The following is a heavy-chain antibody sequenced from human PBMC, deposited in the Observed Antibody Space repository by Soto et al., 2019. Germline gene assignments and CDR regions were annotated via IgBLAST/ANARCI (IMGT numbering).Heavy chain of an antibody. CDR1: GGTFSNYT. CDR2: IIPVFGTT. Sequence: ASVKVSCKASGGTFSNYTISWLRQAPGQGLEWMGGIIPVFGTTDYEQKFQGRVTITADGSTSTAYMELSSLRSADTAVYYCARSSSYIGVGKPAGKQDYNGMDVWGQGTTVTVSS. J-gene: IGHJ6*02. V-gene: IGHV1-69*13. CDR3: ARSSSYIGVGKPAGKQDYNGMDV. D-gene: IGHD2-2*01.